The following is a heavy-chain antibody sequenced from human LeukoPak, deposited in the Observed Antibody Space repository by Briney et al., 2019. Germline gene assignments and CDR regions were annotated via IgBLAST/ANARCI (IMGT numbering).Heavy chain of an antibody. J-gene: IGHJ4*02. CDR1: GGSISSHY. CDR3: ARAPDPSLIDY. Sequence: SETLSLTCTVSGGSISSHYWSWIRPPPGKGLEWIGYIYYSGSTNYNPSLKSRVTISVDTPKNQFSLKLSSVTAADTAVYYCARAPDPSLIDYWGQGTLVTVSS. CDR2: IYYSGST. V-gene: IGHV4-59*11. D-gene: IGHD1-14*01.